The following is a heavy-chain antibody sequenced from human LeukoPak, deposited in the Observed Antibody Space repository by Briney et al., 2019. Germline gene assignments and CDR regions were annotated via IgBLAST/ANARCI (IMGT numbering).Heavy chain of an antibody. CDR3: ARDRYYYDSSGYLDY. CDR2: ISSSSSYI. D-gene: IGHD3-22*01. V-gene: IGHV3-21*01. CDR1: GFTFSSYS. J-gene: IGHJ4*02. Sequence: GGSLRLSCAASGFTFSSYSMNWVRQAPGKGLEWVSSISSSSSYIYYADSVKGRFTISRDNAKNSLYLQMNSLRAEDTAVYYCARDRYYYDSSGYLDYWGQGTLSPSPQ.